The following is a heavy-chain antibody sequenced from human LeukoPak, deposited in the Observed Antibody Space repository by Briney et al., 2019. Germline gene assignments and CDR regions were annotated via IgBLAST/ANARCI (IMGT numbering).Heavy chain of an antibody. CDR1: GGSISSYY. Sequence: SETLSLTCTVSGGSISSYYWSWIRQPPGKGLEWIGYIHYSGSTNYKPSLKSRVTISVDTSKNQFSLKLSSVTAADTAVYYCARVEEGYGSGRRENYYYYYMDVWGKGTTVTVSS. J-gene: IGHJ6*03. V-gene: IGHV4-59*01. CDR2: IHYSGST. D-gene: IGHD3-10*01. CDR3: ARVEEGYGSGRRENYYYYYMDV.